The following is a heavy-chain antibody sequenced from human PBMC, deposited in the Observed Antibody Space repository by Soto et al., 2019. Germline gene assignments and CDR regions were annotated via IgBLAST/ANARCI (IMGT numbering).Heavy chain of an antibody. CDR2: ISGSGGST. V-gene: IGHV3-23*01. Sequence: GGSLRLSCAASGFTFGSYAMSWVRQAPGKGLEWVSAISGSGGSTYYADSVKGRFTISRDNSKNTLYLQMNSLRAEDTAVYYCAKDKARGYSRSTIPFPVDYWGQGTLVTVSS. CDR1: GFTFGSYA. D-gene: IGHD6-13*01. CDR3: AKDKARGYSRSTIPFPVDY. J-gene: IGHJ4*02.